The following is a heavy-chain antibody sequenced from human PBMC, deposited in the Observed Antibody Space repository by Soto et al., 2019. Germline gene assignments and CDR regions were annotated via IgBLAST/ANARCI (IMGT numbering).Heavy chain of an antibody. J-gene: IGHJ5*02. CDR3: ARYRWTSTSSRWFDP. Sequence: QLQLQESGPGLVKPSETLSLTCTVSGGSISSSSYYWGWIRQPPGKGLEWIGSIYYSGSTYYNPSLKSRVTISVDTSKNQFSLKLSSVTAADTAVYYCARYRWTSTSSRWFDPWGQGTLVTVSS. D-gene: IGHD2-8*02. CDR2: IYYSGST. V-gene: IGHV4-39*01. CDR1: GGSISSSSYY.